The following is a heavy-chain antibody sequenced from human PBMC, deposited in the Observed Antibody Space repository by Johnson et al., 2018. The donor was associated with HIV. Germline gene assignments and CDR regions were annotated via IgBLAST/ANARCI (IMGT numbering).Heavy chain of an antibody. Sequence: VQLLESGGGLVKPGGSLRLSCRASGFPFSNAWMNWVRQAPGKGLEWVGRLKSRADGGTTDYAVSVKDRFTILRDDSKNTLYLQMSSLRTEDAGVYYCTTEGDAFDIWGQGTMVTVSS. V-gene: IGHV3-15*01. J-gene: IGHJ3*02. CDR1: GFPFSNAW. CDR3: TTEGDAFDI. CDR2: LKSRADGGTT.